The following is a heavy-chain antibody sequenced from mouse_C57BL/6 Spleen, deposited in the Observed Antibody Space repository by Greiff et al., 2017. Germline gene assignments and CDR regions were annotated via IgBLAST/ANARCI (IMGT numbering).Heavy chain of an antibody. CDR2: IYPGSGST. D-gene: IGHD1-1*01. J-gene: IGHJ4*01. Sequence: QVQLQQPGAELVKPGASVKMSCKASGYTFTSYWITWVKQRPGQGLEWIGDIYPGSGSTNYNEKFKSKATLTVDTSSSTAYMQLSSLTSGDSAVYYCARSITTGVATDDYYAMDYWGQGTSVTVSS. CDR1: GYTFTSYW. V-gene: IGHV1-55*01. CDR3: ARSITTGVATDDYYAMDY.